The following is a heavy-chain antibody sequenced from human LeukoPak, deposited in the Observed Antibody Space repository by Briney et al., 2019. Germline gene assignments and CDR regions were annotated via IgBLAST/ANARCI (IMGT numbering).Heavy chain of an antibody. CDR3: VKSPGSGWPV. V-gene: IGHV3-7*01. CDR1: GFTFSNYW. Sequence: GGSLRLSCAASGFTFSNYWMTWVRQAPGKGLEWVANIRQDETEKYYLDSVKGRFTISRDNSKNTLYFEMSSLRVEDTAVYYCVKSPGSGWPVWGQGTLLTVSS. J-gene: IGHJ4*02. CDR2: IRQDETEK. D-gene: IGHD6-19*01.